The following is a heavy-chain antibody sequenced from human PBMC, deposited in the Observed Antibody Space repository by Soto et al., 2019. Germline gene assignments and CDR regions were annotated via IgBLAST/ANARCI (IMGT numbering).Heavy chain of an antibody. V-gene: IGHV1-18*01. CDR3: ARKPTGQPFDY. CDR1: GSTFTNYG. J-gene: IGHJ4*02. CDR2: ISANNGDT. D-gene: IGHD1-1*01. Sequence: QVQLVQSGAEVKKPGASVKVSCKASGSTFTNYGFSWVRQAPGQGLEWVGWISANNGDTHYAQKLQGRVTLTTDTSTGTVYMELMSLRSDDTAVYYCARKPTGQPFDYWGQGALVSVSS.